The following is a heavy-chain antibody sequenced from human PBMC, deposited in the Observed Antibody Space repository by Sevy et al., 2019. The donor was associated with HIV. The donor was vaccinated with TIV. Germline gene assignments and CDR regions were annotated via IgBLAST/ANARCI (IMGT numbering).Heavy chain of an antibody. CDR3: TRPLWLQSYYYYYYMDV. CDR1: GFTFGDYA. V-gene: IGHV3-49*03. J-gene: IGHJ6*03. CDR2: IRSKAYGGTT. Sequence: GGSLRLSCTASGFTFGDYAMSWFRQAPGKGLEWVGFIRSKAYGGTTEYAASVKGRFTISRDDSKSIAYLQMNSLKTEDTAVYYCTRPLWLQSYYYYYYMDVWGKGTTVTVSS. D-gene: IGHD6-19*01.